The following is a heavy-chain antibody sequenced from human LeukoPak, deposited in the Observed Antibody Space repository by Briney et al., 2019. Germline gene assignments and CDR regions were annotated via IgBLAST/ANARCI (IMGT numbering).Heavy chain of an antibody. CDR2: IYADGYT. Sequence: PGGSLRLSCAASGISVSNDYMSWVRQAPGKGLEWVSAIYADGYTRDAASVKGRFSISRHNSKNTVYLQMDNLRPEDTAVYYCARVRRGEKDFDVWGPGTMVTVSS. V-gene: IGHV3-53*04. CDR1: GISVSNDY. CDR3: ARVRRGEKDFDV. J-gene: IGHJ3*01.